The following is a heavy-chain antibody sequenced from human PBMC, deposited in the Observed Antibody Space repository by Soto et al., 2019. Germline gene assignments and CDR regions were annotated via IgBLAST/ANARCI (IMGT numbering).Heavy chain of an antibody. CDR1: GGSISSGGYS. Sequence: QLQLQESGSGLVKPSQTLSLTCAVSGGSISSGGYSWSWIRQPPGKGLEWIGYIYHSGSTYYNPSXXSXVXXSVDRSKNQFSLKLSSVTAADTAVYYCARGDGFDPWGQGTLVTVSS. J-gene: IGHJ5*02. CDR3: ARGDGFDP. CDR2: IYHSGST. V-gene: IGHV4-30-2*01.